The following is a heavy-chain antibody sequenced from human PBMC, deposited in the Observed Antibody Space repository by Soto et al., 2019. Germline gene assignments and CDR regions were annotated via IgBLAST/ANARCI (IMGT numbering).Heavy chain of an antibody. CDR3: ERDPHPQIKGGMDG. V-gene: IGHV3-30-3*01. Sequence: QVQLVESGGGVVQPGRSLRLSCAASGFTFSSYAMHWVRQAPGKRLEWASVTSYDGSNKYYADSVKGRFTISRDNAKNTLNLQMNSLRAEDTAVYYCERDPHPQIKGGMDGWGQGTTVTV. J-gene: IGHJ6*02. CDR1: GFTFSSYA. CDR2: TSYDGSNK.